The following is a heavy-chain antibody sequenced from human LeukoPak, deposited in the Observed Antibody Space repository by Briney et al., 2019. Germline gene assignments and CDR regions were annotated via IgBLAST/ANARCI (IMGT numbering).Heavy chain of an antibody. Sequence: VKPSCKPSEHTFTGYYMHWVRRAPGHGLEWMGWISAYNGNTNYAQKLQGRVTMTTDTSTSTAYMELRSLRSDDTAVYYCARGRVLGYCSSTSCYPHFDYWGQGTLVTVSS. CDR3: ARGRVLGYCSSTSCYPHFDY. CDR1: EHTFTGYY. D-gene: IGHD2-2*01. V-gene: IGHV1-18*04. J-gene: IGHJ4*02. CDR2: ISAYNGNT.